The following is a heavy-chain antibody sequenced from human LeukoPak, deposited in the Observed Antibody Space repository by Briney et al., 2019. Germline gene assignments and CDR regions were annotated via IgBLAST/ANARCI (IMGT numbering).Heavy chain of an antibody. CDR3: AKEKWEGYYYYYMDV. CDR1: GYTFTGYY. Sequence: VASVKVSCKASGYTFTGYYMHWVRQAPGQGLEWMGWIIPNSGGTIYAQKFQGRVTMTRDTSISTAYLELSSLRSDDTAVYYCAKEKWEGYYYYYMDVWGKGTTVTVSS. D-gene: IGHD1-26*01. CDR2: IIPNSGGT. V-gene: IGHV1-2*02. J-gene: IGHJ6*03.